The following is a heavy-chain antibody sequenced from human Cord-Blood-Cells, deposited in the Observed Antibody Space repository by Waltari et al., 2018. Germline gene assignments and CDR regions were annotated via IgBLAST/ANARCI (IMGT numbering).Heavy chain of an antibody. CDR3: AKGGGGAARD. V-gene: IGHV3-30*18. J-gene: IGHJ4*02. D-gene: IGHD6-6*01. CDR1: GFTFSSYG. Sequence: QVQLVGCGGGVVHPGRSLSLSGAASGFTFSSYGMHWVRQAPGKGLEWVAVISYDGSNKYYADPVKGRFTIARDNSKNTLYLQMNSLRAEDTAVYYCAKGGGGAARDWGQGTLVTVSS. CDR2: ISYDGSNK.